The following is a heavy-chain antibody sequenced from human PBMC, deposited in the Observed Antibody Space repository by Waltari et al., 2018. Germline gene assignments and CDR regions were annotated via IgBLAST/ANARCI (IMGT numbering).Heavy chain of an antibody. V-gene: IGHV3-23*01. CDR1: GFTFERTA. CDR2: ISGTGGHT. CDR3: AKDWEYCSGGSCRRPTEF. J-gene: IGHJ4*02. Sequence: EVQLLESGGAFVQPGGSLRLSCAGSGFTFERTALTWVRQVPGKGLEWVSAISGTGGHTYHADAVKGRFTISRDNSKNTMYLQMNSLRAEDTAVYYCAKDWEYCSGGSCRRPTEFWGQGTLVTVSS. D-gene: IGHD2-15*01.